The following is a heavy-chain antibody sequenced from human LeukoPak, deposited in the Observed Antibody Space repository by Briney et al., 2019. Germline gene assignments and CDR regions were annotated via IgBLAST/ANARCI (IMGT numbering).Heavy chain of an antibody. CDR3: ANSGGDYGEYYFDY. D-gene: IGHD4-17*01. CDR2: IRYGGSNK. CDR1: VFTFSSYG. Sequence: GGSQRLSCAASVFTFSSYGMHWVRQAPGKGLEWVAFIRYGGSNKYYADSVKGRFTISRDNSKNTLYLQMNSLRAEDTAVYYCANSGGDYGEYYFDYWGQGTLVTVSS. J-gene: IGHJ4*02. V-gene: IGHV3-30*02.